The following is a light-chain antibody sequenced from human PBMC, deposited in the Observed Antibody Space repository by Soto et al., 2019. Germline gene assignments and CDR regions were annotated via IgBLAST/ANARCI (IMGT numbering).Light chain of an antibody. CDR3: QQYNNWPRT. Sequence: IVMTQSPATLSVSPGERATLSCRASQSVSSNVAWYQQKPGQAPRLRIYGASTRATGIPARFSGSGSGTEFTLTISSLQSEDFAVYYCQQYNNWPRTFGQGTKVEIK. CDR2: GAS. CDR1: QSVSSN. J-gene: IGKJ1*01. V-gene: IGKV3-15*01.